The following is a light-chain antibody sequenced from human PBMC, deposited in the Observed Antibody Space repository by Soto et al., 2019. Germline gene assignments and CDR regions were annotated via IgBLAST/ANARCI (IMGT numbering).Light chain of an antibody. CDR3: QQYNNWPPNT. V-gene: IGKV3-11*01. CDR2: DAF. CDR1: ESVDRY. Sequence: VLTQSPDVLSLSPGQTATLSCRASESVDRYVAWYQQKVGQAPRLLIYDAFTRATGVAARFSGSGSATDFTLTISSLEPEDFAVYYCQQYNNWPPNTFGQGTKLEIK. J-gene: IGKJ2*01.